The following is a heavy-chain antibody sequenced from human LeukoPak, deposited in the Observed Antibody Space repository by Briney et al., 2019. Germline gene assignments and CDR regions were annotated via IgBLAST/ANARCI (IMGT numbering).Heavy chain of an antibody. CDR3: AKGAYDYIEMGYFDD. J-gene: IGHJ4*02. Sequence: GGSLRLSCAASEFTYWMSWVRQAPGKGLEWVSLIIGSSGDTLYADSVKGRFTISRDISKNRLYLQMNSLRAEDTALYYCAKGAYDYIEMGYFDDWGQGTLVTVSS. CDR1: EFTYW. V-gene: IGHV3-23*01. D-gene: IGHD5-12*01. CDR2: IIGSSGDT.